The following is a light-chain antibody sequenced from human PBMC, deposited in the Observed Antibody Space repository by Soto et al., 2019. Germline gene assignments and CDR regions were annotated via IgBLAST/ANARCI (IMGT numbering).Light chain of an antibody. J-gene: IGKJ1*01. V-gene: IGKV3-15*01. Sequence: EIVMTQSPATLSLSPGDRATLSCRASQSVNTNLAWYQQKPGQAPRLLIYSASARATGIPTKFSGSGSGTEFTLTISGLQSEDFAVYYCRQYNSWPPWTFGQGTRVEIK. CDR3: RQYNSWPPWT. CDR1: QSVNTN. CDR2: SAS.